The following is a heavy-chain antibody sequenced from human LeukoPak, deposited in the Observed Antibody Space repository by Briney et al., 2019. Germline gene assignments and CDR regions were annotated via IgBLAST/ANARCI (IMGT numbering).Heavy chain of an antibody. CDR2: VSAANNP. CDR3: AMSVEMPPIPSFDY. D-gene: IGHD5-24*01. V-gene: IGHV1-3*01. CDR1: GYIFTPHH. Sequence: ASVKVSCTTSGYIFTPHHIHWMRQAPGQGLELLRWVSAANNPEYSQKFQGRVVITRDASATTSYLELNSLRSEDTAVYYCAMSVEMPPIPSFDYWGQGTLVTVSS. J-gene: IGHJ4*02.